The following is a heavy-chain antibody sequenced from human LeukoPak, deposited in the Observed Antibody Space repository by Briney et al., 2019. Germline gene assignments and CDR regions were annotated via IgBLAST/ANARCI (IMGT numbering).Heavy chain of an antibody. CDR2: IYPGDSDT. V-gene: IGHV5-51*01. D-gene: IGHD1-26*01. CDR1: EDSFTSYW. Sequence: GESLKISCKGSEDSFTSYWIGWVRQMPGKGLEWMGIIYPGDSDTRYSPSFQGQVTISADKSISTAYLQWSSLKASDTAMYYCARRSSGSYSVGGYYYYMDVWGKGTTVTVSS. CDR3: ARRSSGSYSVGGYYYYMDV. J-gene: IGHJ6*03.